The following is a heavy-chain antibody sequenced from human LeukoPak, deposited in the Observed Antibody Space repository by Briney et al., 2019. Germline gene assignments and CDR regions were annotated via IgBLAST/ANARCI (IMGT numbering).Heavy chain of an antibody. J-gene: IGHJ4*02. CDR2: INQDGSEK. CDR3: ARGGTFVSDY. D-gene: IGHD1-1*01. V-gene: IGHV3-7*01. CDR1: GFTFSTFW. Sequence: GRSLRLSCAASGFTFSTFWMSWVRQAPGKGLEWVANINQDGSEKYYVGSMKGRFTVSRDNAKNSLYLQMDSLRAEDTAVYYCARGGTFVSDYWGQGTLVTVSS.